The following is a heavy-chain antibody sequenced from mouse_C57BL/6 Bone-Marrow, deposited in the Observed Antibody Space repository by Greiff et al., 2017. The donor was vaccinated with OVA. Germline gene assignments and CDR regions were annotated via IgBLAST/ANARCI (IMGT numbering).Heavy chain of an antibody. D-gene: IGHD1-1*01. J-gene: IGHJ2*01. CDR3: ARLLRSYYFDY. CDR2: IDPSDSYT. CDR1: GYTFTSYW. V-gene: IGHV1-69*01. Sequence: QVQLQQSGAELVMPGASVKLSCKASGYTFTSYWMHWVQQRPGQGLEWIGEIDPSDSYTNYNQKFKGKSTLTVDKSSSTAYMQLSSLTSEDSAVYYCARLLRSYYFDYWGQGTTLTVSS.